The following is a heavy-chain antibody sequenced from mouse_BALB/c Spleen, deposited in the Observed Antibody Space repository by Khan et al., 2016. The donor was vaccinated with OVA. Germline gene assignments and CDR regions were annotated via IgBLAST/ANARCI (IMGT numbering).Heavy chain of an antibody. CDR2: INPPSGYT. CDR1: GYTFTTYW. CDR3: ARERIDY. Sequence: QVQLQQSGAELAKPGASVKMSCKASGYTFTTYWMHWVIQRPGPGLEWIGYINPPSGYTDYTPTFKDKATLTADKSASTAYMQLSSLTSDDSAVYYCARERIDYWGQGTTLTVSS. V-gene: IGHV1-7*01. J-gene: IGHJ2*01.